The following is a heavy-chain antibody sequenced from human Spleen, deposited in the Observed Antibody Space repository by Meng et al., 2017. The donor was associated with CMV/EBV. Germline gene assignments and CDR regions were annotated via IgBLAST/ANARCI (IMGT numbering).Heavy chain of an antibody. CDR1: GYTFLSFG. CDR2: IRSNNGNT. CDR3: ARGKSGSFSRTNYYYHGMDV. V-gene: IGHV1-18*01. D-gene: IGHD1-26*01. J-gene: IGHJ6*02. Sequence: ASVKVSCKASGYTFLSFGISWVRHAPGQGLEWLGWIRSNNGNTKYAQKLQGRVSMTTDTSTSTAYMDPRSLRSDDTAVYYCARGKSGSFSRTNYYYHGMDVWGQGTTVTVSS.